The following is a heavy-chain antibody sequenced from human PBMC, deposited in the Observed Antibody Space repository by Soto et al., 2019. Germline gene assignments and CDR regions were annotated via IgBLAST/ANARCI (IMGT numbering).Heavy chain of an antibody. Sequence: QVQLVQSGAEVQKPGSSVKVSCKASVGTFSSYAISWVRQAPGQGLEWMGGIIPIFGTANYAQKFQGRVTITADESASTAYMELSSLRSEDTTVYYCAREVGCGGDCYLRRYFDYWGQGTLVTVSS. V-gene: IGHV1-69*01. CDR1: VGTFSSYA. D-gene: IGHD2-21*02. CDR3: AREVGCGGDCYLRRYFDY. J-gene: IGHJ4*02. CDR2: IIPIFGTA.